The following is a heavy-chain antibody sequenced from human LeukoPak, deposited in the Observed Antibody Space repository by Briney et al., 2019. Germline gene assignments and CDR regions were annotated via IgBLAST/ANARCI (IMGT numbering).Heavy chain of an antibody. CDR2: INHSGST. CDR3: ARGLVYCGGDCYYYYYYGMDV. CDR1: GGSFSGYY. Sequence: PSETLSLTCAVYGGSFSGYYWSWIRQPPEKGLEWIGEINHSGSTNYNPSLKSRVTISVDTSKNQFSLKLSSVTAADTAVYYCARGLVYCGGDCYYYYYYGMDVWGQGTTVTVSS. J-gene: IGHJ6*02. D-gene: IGHD2-21*02. V-gene: IGHV4-34*01.